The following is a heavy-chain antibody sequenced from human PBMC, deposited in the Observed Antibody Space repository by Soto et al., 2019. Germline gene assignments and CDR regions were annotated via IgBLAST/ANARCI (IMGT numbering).Heavy chain of an antibody. D-gene: IGHD3-10*01. CDR2: INHSGLT. V-gene: IGHV4-59*08. CDR3: ARQGFGQLHGLVDV. Sequence: QVQLQESGPGLVKPSETLSLTCSVSGGSITSHYCSWFRQPPGKGLEWIGYINHSGLTSYNPSLKSRVTMSVATSKNQFSLKVNSVTAADTALYYCARQGFGQLHGLVDVWGPGTTVTVSS. J-gene: IGHJ6*02. CDR1: GGSITSHY.